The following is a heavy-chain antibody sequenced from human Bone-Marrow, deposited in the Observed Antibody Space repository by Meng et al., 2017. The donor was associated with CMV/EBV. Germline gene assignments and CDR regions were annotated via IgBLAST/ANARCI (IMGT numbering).Heavy chain of an antibody. CDR2: IYYSGST. CDR3: ARGVIVVVPNWFDP. CDR1: GGSISSSSYY. D-gene: IGHD2-2*01. J-gene: IGHJ5*02. V-gene: IGHV4-39*01. Sequence: GSLRLSCTVSGGSISSSSYYWGWIRQPPGKGLEWNGSIYYSGSTYYNPSLKSRVTISVDTSKNQFSLKLSSVTAADTAVYYCARGVIVVVPNWFDPWGQGPLVTVSS.